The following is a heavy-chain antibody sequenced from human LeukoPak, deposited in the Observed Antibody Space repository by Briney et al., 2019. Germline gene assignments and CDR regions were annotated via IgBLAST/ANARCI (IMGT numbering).Heavy chain of an antibody. CDR3: TRDPHGYWWFDP. CDR1: GFTFDDYG. J-gene: IGHJ5*02. V-gene: IGHV3-74*03. Sequence: GGSLRLSCAASGFTFDDYGMSWVRQAPGKGLEWVSRINSDGSSTTYADSVKGRFTISRDNAKNTLYLQMNSLRAEDTAVYYCTRDPHGYWWFDPWGQGTLVTVSS. D-gene: IGHD5-18*01. CDR2: INSDGSST.